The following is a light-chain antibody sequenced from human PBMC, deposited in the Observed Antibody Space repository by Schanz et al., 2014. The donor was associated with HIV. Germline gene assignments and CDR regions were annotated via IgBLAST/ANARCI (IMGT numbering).Light chain of an antibody. CDR1: SSDVGGYNY. CDR3: SSYAGRYNYFV. V-gene: IGLV2-8*01. Sequence: QSALTQPPSASGSPGQSVTISCTGTSSDVGGYNYVSWYQQHPGKAPKLMIYEVSERPLGVPNRFSGFKSGNTASLTVSGLQAEDEADYYCSSYAGRYNYFVFGTGTKLTVL. CDR2: EVS. J-gene: IGLJ1*01.